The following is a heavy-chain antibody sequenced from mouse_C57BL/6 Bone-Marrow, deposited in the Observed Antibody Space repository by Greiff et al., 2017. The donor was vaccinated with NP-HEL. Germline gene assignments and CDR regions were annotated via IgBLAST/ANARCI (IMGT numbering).Heavy chain of an antibody. J-gene: IGHJ4*01. CDR3: ASFYYSNYLYYAMDY. CDR2: IHPNSGST. CDR1: GYTFTSYW. V-gene: IGHV1-64*01. D-gene: IGHD2-5*01. Sequence: VKLQQPGAELVKPGASVKLSCKASGYTFTSYWMHWVKQRPGQGLEWIGMIHPNSGSTNYNEKFKSKATLTVDKSSSTAYMQLSSLTSEDSAVYYCASFYYSNYLYYAMDYWGQGTSVTVSS.